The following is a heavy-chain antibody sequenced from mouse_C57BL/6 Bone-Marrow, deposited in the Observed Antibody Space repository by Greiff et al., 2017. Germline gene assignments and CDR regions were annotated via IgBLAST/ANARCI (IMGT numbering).Heavy chain of an antibody. Sequence: EVKLMESGGGLVQPGGSLKLSCAASGFTFSDYGMAWVRQAPRKGPEWVAFISNLAYSIYYADTVTGRFTISREKAKHTMYLEMSSLRSEDTAMYYCARQGQRRRSWFAYWGQGTLVTVSA. V-gene: IGHV5-15*01. CDR1: GFTFSDYG. J-gene: IGHJ3*01. CDR2: ISNLAYSI. CDR3: ARQGQRRRSWFAY. D-gene: IGHD3-2*02.